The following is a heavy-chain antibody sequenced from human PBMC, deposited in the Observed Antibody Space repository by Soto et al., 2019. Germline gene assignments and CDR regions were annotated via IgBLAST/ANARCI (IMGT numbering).Heavy chain of an antibody. CDR2: ITRSSSPI. D-gene: IGHD2-2*01. J-gene: IGHJ6*02. CDR1: GFTFSSYS. Sequence: PGGSLRLSCAASGFTFSSYSMNWVRQAPGKGLEWVPYITRSSSPIYYADSVKGRFTISRDNAKNSLYLQMNSLRDEDTAVYYCTRDPHALDVWGQGTTVTVSS. CDR3: TRDPHALDV. V-gene: IGHV3-48*02.